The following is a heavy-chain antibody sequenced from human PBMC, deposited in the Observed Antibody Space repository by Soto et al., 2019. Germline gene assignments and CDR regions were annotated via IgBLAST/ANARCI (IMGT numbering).Heavy chain of an antibody. D-gene: IGHD3-10*01. CDR1: GFTFSSYA. CDR3: ARDGPYGGMDRGAQDV. CDR2: ISYDGSNK. V-gene: IGHV3-30-3*01. J-gene: IGHJ6*02. Sequence: QVQLVESGGGVVQPGRSLRLSCAASGFTFSSYAMHWVRQAPGKGLEWVAVISYDGSNKYYADSVKGRFTISRDNSKNTLYLQMNSLRAEDTAAYYCARDGPYGGMDRGAQDVWGQGTTVTVSS.